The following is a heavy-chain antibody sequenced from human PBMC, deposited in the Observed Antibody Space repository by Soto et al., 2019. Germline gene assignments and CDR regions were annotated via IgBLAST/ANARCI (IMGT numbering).Heavy chain of an antibody. CDR3: ARAAIYSGSYFDAFDI. V-gene: IGHV1-2*02. CDR1: TGYY. Sequence: TGYYMHWVRQAPGQGLEWMGWINPNSGGTNYAQKFQGRVTMTRDTSISTAYMELSRLRSDDTAVYYCARAAIYSGSYFDAFDIWGQGTMVTVSS. D-gene: IGHD1-26*01. CDR2: INPNSGGT. J-gene: IGHJ3*02.